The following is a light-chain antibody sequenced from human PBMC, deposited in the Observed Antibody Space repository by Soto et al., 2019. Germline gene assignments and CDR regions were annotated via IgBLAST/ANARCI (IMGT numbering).Light chain of an antibody. Sequence: DIQMTQSPSSLSASVGDRVTVSCRASQSIGTYLNWYQQKPGKAPKLLIYAASSLRSGVPSRFSGSGSETDFTLTISSLQPEDFATYYCQQSYSSLRALTFGGGTKVDIK. CDR3: QQSYSSLRALT. J-gene: IGKJ4*01. CDR1: QSIGTY. CDR2: AAS. V-gene: IGKV1-39*01.